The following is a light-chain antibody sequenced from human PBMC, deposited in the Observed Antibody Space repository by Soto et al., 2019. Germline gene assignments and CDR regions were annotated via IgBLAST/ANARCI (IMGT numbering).Light chain of an antibody. CDR1: QDISSY. J-gene: IGKJ4*01. CDR2: TAS. CDR3: QQLNTYPLT. Sequence: DIQLTQSPSFLSASVGDRVTITCRASQDISSYLAWYQQKPGKAPKLLIYTASTLQSGVPSRFSGSGSGTEFTLTISSLQAEDFATYFCQQLNTYPLTFGGGTKVEIK. V-gene: IGKV1-9*01.